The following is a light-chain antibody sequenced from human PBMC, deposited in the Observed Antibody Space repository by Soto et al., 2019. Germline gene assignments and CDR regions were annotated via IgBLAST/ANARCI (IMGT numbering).Light chain of an antibody. J-gene: IGKJ2*01. CDR3: QQYNSYPYT. V-gene: IGKV3-15*01. CDR2: GAS. Sequence: IVMTQSPATLSLSPGERASLSCRASQSIRDNLAWYQQKPGQAPRLLIYGASTRATGIPARFSGSGSGTEFTLTISSLQSEDFATYYCQQYNSYPYTFGQGTKLEIK. CDR1: QSIRDN.